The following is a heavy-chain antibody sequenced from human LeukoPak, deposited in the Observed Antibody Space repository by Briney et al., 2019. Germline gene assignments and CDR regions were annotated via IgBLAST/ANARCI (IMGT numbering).Heavy chain of an antibody. CDR3: ANGPLHGGFDI. J-gene: IGHJ3*02. Sequence: GRSLRLSCAASGSTFSGYDIHWVRQAPGKGPEWLAHDGSNNFYADSVGGRFTSSRDISKNTVYLQMNSLRAEDTAVYYCANGPLHGGFDIWGQGTMVTVSS. V-gene: IGHV3-30*18. D-gene: IGHD4-23*01. CDR2: DGSNN. CDR1: GSTFSGYD.